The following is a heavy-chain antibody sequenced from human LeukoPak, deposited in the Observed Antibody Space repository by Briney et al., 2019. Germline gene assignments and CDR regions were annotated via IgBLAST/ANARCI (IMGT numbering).Heavy chain of an antibody. CDR1: GFSVSNYY. Sequence: GGSLRLSCSASGFSVSNYYMSWVRQAPGKGLEWVSAISSSGGSTYHADSVKGRFTISRDNSKNTLYMQMNSLTVEDTAVYYCARYCTSTSCYGSYSYYGMDVWGQGTTVTVSS. CDR3: ARYCTSTSCYGSYSYYGMDV. D-gene: IGHD2-2*01. J-gene: IGHJ6*02. V-gene: IGHV3-23*01. CDR2: ISSSGGST.